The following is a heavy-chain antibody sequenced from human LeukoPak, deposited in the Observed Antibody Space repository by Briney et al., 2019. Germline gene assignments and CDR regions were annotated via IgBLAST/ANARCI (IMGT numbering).Heavy chain of an antibody. D-gene: IGHD3-22*01. J-gene: IGHJ4*02. V-gene: IGHV3-21*01. CDR2: ITRTSIYI. Sequence: GSLRLSCAASGFTFSSYSMNWVRQAPGKGLEWVSSITRTSIYIHYADSLKGRFTISRDNAKNSLSLQMNSLRAEDTAVYYCARVRYDSSGYYSIFDSWGQGTLVTVSS. CDR1: GFTFSSYS. CDR3: ARVRYDSSGYYSIFDS.